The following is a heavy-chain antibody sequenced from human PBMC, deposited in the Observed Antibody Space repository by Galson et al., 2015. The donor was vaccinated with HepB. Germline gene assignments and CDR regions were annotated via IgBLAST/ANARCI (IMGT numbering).Heavy chain of an antibody. CDR3: ARAHCSGGSCYPTDAFDI. V-gene: IGHV3-30-3*01. CDR1: GFTFSSYA. Sequence: SLRLSCAAPGFTFSSYAMHWVRQAPGKGLEWVAVISYDGSNKYYADSVKGRFTISRDNSKNTLYLQMNSLRAEDTAVYYCARAHCSGGSCYPTDAFDIWGQGTMVTVSS. J-gene: IGHJ3*02. D-gene: IGHD2-15*01. CDR2: ISYDGSNK.